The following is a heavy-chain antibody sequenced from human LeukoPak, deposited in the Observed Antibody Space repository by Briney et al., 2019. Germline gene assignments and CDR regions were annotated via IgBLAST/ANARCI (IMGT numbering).Heavy chain of an antibody. Sequence: PGMSLRLSCAASGFTLSSHSMHWVRQAPGEGLEWVANILPDGSEKYYLDSVKGRFTISRDNPTNSLYLQINSLRAEDTALYYCGRLARNAWYAVDYWGQGTLVTVSS. CDR3: GRLARNAWYAVDY. J-gene: IGHJ4*02. CDR1: GFTLSSHS. CDR2: ILPDGSEK. D-gene: IGHD6-19*01. V-gene: IGHV3-7*01.